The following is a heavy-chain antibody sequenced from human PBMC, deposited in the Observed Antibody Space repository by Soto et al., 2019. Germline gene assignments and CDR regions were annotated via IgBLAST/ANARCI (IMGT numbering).Heavy chain of an antibody. Sequence: QVQLQESGPGLVKPSETLSLTCTVSGGSISSYYWSWIRQPPGKGLEWIGYIYYSGSTNYNPSLKGRVTISVDTSKNQFSLKLSSVTAADTAVYYCARHTRAVGYFDYWGQGTLVTVSS. CDR1: GGSISSYY. D-gene: IGHD3-16*01. CDR2: IYYSGST. V-gene: IGHV4-59*08. CDR3: ARHTRAVGYFDY. J-gene: IGHJ4*02.